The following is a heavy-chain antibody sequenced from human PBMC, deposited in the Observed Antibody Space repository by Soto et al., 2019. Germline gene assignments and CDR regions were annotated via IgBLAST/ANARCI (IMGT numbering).Heavy chain of an antibody. V-gene: IGHV5-51*01. CDR1: GYSFTIYW. J-gene: IGHJ6*02. D-gene: IGHD3-10*01. Sequence: PGESLNISWKGSGYSFTIYWIGWVRQMPGKGLEWMWIIYPGDSDTRYSPSFQGQVTISADKSISTAYLQWSSLKASDTAMYYCARLRALLLWFGEPLRDTYGMDVWGQGTTVTVSS. CDR3: ARLRALLLWFGEPLRDTYGMDV. CDR2: IYPGDSDT.